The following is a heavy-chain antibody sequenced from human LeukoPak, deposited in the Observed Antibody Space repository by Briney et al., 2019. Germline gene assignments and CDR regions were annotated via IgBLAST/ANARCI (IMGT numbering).Heavy chain of an antibody. CDR2: IYSGGST. J-gene: IGHJ4*02. CDR1: GFTVSSNY. D-gene: IGHD1-26*01. CDR3: AVTVGGSYYFDY. Sequence: PGGSLRLFCAASGFTVSSNYMSWVRQAPGKGLEWVSVIYSGGSTYYADSVKGRFTISRDNSKNTLYLQMNSLRAEDTAVYYCAVTVGGSYYFDYWGQGTLVTVSS. V-gene: IGHV3-66*02.